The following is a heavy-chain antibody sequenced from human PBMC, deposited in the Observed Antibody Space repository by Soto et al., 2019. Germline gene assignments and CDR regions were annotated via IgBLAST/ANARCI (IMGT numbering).Heavy chain of an antibody. CDR1: GYTFTTYA. CDR3: ARSVAVTGRSGDY. Sequence: QVQLVQSGAEVKKPGASVKVSCKASGYTFTTYAISWVRQAPGQGLEWMGWISGYNGNTKYAEKLQDRVTMSTDTSTSTAYMELRNLRSDDTAVYYCARSVAVTGRSGDYWGQGPLVTVSS. V-gene: IGHV1-18*01. D-gene: IGHD6-19*01. CDR2: ISGYNGNT. J-gene: IGHJ4*02.